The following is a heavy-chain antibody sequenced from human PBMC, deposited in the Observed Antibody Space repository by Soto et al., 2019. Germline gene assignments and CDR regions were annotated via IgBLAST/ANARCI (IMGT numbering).Heavy chain of an antibody. J-gene: IGHJ3*02. CDR1: GFSLSVYW. V-gene: IGHV3-74*01. CDR3: ARVLKSIGWDNDVFDI. CDR2: IDTYGSAT. Sequence: GGFVRVSCAAVGFSLSVYWVHWVRQAPGKGLAWVSRIDTYGSATKYADSVEGRFSISKDNAENTLYLQMNNLRADDTAVYYCARVLKSIGWDNDVFDIWGQGTMVTVSS. D-gene: IGHD6-19*01.